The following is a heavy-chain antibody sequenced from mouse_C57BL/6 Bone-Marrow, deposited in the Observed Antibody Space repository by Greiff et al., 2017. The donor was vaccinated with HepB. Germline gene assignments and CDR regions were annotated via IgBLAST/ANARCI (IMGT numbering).Heavy chain of an antibody. J-gene: IGHJ3*01. V-gene: IGHV1-42*01. CDR3: ARGGDGNYGLRAY. CDR2: INPSTGGT. D-gene: IGHD2-1*01. CDR1: GYSFTGYY. Sequence: EVQLQQSGPELVKPGASVKISCKASGYSFTGYYMNWVKQSPEKSLEWIGEINPSTGGTTYNQKFKAKATLTVDKSSSTAYMQLKSLTSEDSAVYYCARGGDGNYGLRAYWGQGTLVTVSA.